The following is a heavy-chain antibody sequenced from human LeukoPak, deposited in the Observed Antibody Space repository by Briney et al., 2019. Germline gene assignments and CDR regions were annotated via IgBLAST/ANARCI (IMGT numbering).Heavy chain of an antibody. J-gene: IGHJ4*02. CDR1: GGSISSGDYY. D-gene: IGHD3-22*01. CDR3: ARVGSSGYSYYFDY. Sequence: SQTPSLTCTVSGGSISSGDYYWSWIRQPPGKGLEWIGYIYYSGSTYYNPSLKSRVTISVDTSKNQFSLKLSSVTAADTAVYYCARVGSSGYSYYFDYWGQGTLVTVSS. CDR2: IYYSGST. V-gene: IGHV4-30-4*01.